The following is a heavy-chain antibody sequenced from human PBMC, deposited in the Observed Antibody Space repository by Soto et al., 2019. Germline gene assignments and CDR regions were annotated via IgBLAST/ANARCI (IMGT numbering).Heavy chain of an antibody. Sequence: QVQLVESGGGVVQAGGSLRLSCAVSGIFFSSYGMHWVRQAPGKGLEWVALISHDGSSSFYADSVRGRFTISRDNSRETVFLLMSGPRTDDTALYYCMTPGSADLSDYWGQGTLVTVSS. CDR3: MTPGSADLSDY. CDR2: ISHDGSSS. D-gene: IGHD2-15*01. CDR1: GIFFSSYG. V-gene: IGHV3-30*03. J-gene: IGHJ4*02.